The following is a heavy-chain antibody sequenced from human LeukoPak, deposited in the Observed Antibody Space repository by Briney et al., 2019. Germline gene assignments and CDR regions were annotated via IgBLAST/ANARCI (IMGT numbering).Heavy chain of an antibody. D-gene: IGHD2-21*01. V-gene: IGHV3-48*02. CDR1: GFTFNIYS. CDR3: AKSVEGHFDY. CDR2: ITSNLATI. Sequence: GGSLRLSCAASGFTFNIYSMNWVRQAPGKGLEWISYITSNLATIRYADSVRGRFTISRDNAGKSLFLHMNSLRDDDTAVYYCAKSVEGHFDYWGQGTLVTVSS. J-gene: IGHJ4*02.